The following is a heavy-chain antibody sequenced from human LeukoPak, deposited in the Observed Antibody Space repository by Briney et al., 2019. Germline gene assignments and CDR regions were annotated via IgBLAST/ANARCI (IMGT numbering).Heavy chain of an antibody. CDR3: ARDKRVWSGPKRVSYGMDV. D-gene: IGHD3-3*01. CDR1: GFTFSSYA. J-gene: IGHJ6*02. V-gene: IGHV3-30-3*01. CDR2: ISYDGSNK. Sequence: PGGSLRLSCAASGFTFSSYAMSWVRQAPGKGLEWVAVISYDGSNKYYADSVKGRFTISRDNSKNTLYLQMNSLRAEDTAVYYCARDKRVWSGPKRVSYGMDVWGQGTTVTVSS.